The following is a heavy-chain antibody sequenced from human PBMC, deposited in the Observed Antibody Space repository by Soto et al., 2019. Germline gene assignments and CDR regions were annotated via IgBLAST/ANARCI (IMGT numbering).Heavy chain of an antibody. D-gene: IGHD2-15*01. CDR3: ARDTYGGYCDGDRGYSGSFES. Sequence: QVQLVESGGGVVQPGRPLRLSCAASGFDFSRYGRHWVRQAPGKGLEWVAVIWYDGSNKYYADSVKGRFTISRDNSNNTMYLETNSLRVEDTAVYYCARDTYGGYCDGDRGYSGSFESWGQGTLVTVSS. V-gene: IGHV3-33*01. CDR2: IWYDGSNK. CDR1: GFDFSRYG. J-gene: IGHJ4*02.